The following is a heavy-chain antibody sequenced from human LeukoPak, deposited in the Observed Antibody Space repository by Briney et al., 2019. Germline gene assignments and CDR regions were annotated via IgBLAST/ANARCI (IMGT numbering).Heavy chain of an antibody. CDR3: ARSRTQGVAGTFWFDP. Sequence: GGSLRLSCAASGFTFSSYAMHWVRQAPGKGLEYVSAISSNGGSTYYANSVKGRFTISRDNSKNTLYLQMGSLRAEDMAVYYCARSRTQGVAGTFWFDPWGQGTLVTVSS. CDR1: GFTFSSYA. D-gene: IGHD6-19*01. CDR2: ISSNGGST. J-gene: IGHJ5*02. V-gene: IGHV3-64*01.